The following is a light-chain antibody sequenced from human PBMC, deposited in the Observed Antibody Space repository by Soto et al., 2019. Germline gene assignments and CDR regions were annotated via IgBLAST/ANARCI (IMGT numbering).Light chain of an antibody. CDR3: CSYTRSDTLI. V-gene: IGLV2-14*01. J-gene: IGLJ1*01. Sequence: SVLTQPASVSGSPGQSITISCVGTSGDIGDYNYVSWYQQHPGKVPKVIIYDVSNRPSGVSYRFSGTKSGNTASLTVSGLQAEDEADYYCCSYTRSDTLIFGTGTKVTVL. CDR1: SGDIGDYNY. CDR2: DVS.